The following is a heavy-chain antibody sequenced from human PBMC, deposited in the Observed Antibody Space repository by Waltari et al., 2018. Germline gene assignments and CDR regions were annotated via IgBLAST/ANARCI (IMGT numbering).Heavy chain of an antibody. CDR1: GFPFSNSW. CDR3: ARDLGYKQFDY. Sequence: EVQLVESGGGLVQPWGSLGLSSSALGFPFSNSWMTWIRQAPGMRLEWVANINPDGTGKNHVDSAKGRFSISRDNAKNSVYLQMNSLRAEDTAVYYCARDLGYKQFDYWGQGTRVTVSS. J-gene: IGHJ4*02. D-gene: IGHD1-1*01. V-gene: IGHV3-7*01. CDR2: INPDGTGK.